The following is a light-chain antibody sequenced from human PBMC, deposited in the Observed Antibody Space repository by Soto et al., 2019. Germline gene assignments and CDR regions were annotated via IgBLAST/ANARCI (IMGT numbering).Light chain of an antibody. CDR2: DAS. V-gene: IGKV3-11*01. CDR1: QSVSSY. CDR3: QQRSNWPRLT. J-gene: IGKJ4*01. Sequence: PGERATLSCRASQSVSSYLAWYQQKPGQAPRLLIYDASNRATGIPARFSGSGSGTDFTLTISSLEPEDFAVYYCQQRSNWPRLTFGGGTKVEIK.